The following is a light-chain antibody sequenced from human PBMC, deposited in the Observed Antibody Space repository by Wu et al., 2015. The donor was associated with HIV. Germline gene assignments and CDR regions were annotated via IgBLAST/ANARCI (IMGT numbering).Light chain of an antibody. Sequence: IQLTQSPSFLSASVGDRVTITCRASQAISTDLGWYQQRPGRAPKLLIHSASSLQSGVPSRFSGSGSGTYFTLTITSLQPEDFATYYCLQDYNYPRTFGQGTKVE. CDR2: SAS. CDR1: QAISTD. J-gene: IGKJ1*01. CDR3: LQDYNYPRT. V-gene: IGKV1-6*01.